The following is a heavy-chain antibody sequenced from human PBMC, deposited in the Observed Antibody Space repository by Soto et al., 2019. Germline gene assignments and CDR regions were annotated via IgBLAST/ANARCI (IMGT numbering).Heavy chain of an antibody. V-gene: IGHV3-30-3*01. J-gene: IGHJ6*01. D-gene: IGHD3-16*01. CDR2: ISYDGSNK. CDR1: GFTFSSYA. CDR3: ARVLFPIYGGFRGEILHYYYGMDV. Sequence: QVQLVESGGGVVQPGRSLRLSCAASGFTFSSYAMHWVRQAPGKGLEWVAVISYDGSNKYYADSVKGRFTISRDNSKNTLYLQMNSLRAEDTAVYYCARVLFPIYGGFRGEILHYYYGMDVW.